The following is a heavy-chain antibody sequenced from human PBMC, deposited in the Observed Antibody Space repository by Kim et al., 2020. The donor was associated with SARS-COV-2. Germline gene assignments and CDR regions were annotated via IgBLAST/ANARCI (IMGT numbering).Heavy chain of an antibody. V-gene: IGHV3-33*06. CDR1: GFTFSSYA. J-gene: IGHJ4*02. CDR3: AKMCGGATGENFDY. CDR2: IWYDGSNK. D-gene: IGHD1-26*01. Sequence: GGSLRLSCAASGFTFSSYAMHWVRQAPGKGLEWVAVIWYDGSNKYYADSVKGRCTISRDNSKNTLYLQMNSLRAEATAVYYCAKMCGGATGENFDYWGQGTLVTVSS.